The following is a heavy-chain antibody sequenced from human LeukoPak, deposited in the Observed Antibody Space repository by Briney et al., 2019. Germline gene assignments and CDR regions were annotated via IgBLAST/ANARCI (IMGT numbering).Heavy chain of an antibody. J-gene: IGHJ6*03. CDR2: INWNGGHT. Sequence: RPGGSLRLFCAASGFNFYDNGMNWVRQAPGKGPEWVAGINWNGGHTGYADSVKGRFTISRDNSKTTLYLQMNSLRTEDTALYYCAKDRGLRLSYYYMDVWGKGTTVTVSS. V-gene: IGHV3-20*04. CDR3: AKDRGLRLSYYYMDV. D-gene: IGHD3-3*01. CDR1: GFNFYDNG.